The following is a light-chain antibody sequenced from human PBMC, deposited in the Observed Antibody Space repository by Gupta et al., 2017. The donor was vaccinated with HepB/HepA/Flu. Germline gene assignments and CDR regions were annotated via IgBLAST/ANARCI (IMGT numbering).Light chain of an antibody. CDR1: QSINRK. J-gene: IGKJ5*01. CDR2: DAS. CDR3: QQYKDWPPVT. Sequence: EIVMTQSPATLSVSPGERATLSCRASQSINRKLAWYLQKPGQAPRLLIYDASTRATGIPARFSGSGSATEFTLTISDRQSEDFAIYYCQQYKDWPPVTFGQGTRLEIK. V-gene: IGKV3-15*01.